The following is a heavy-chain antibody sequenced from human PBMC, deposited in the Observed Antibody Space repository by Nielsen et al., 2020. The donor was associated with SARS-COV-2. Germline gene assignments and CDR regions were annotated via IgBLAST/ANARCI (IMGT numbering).Heavy chain of an antibody. D-gene: IGHD6-19*01. CDR2: ISYDGSNK. CDR1: GFTFSSYG. CDR3: AKSQVGIGQWLGY. Sequence: GRFLKISCAASGFTFSSYGMHWVRQAPGKGLEWVAVISYDGSNKYYADSVKGRFTISRDNSKNTLYLQMNSLRAEDTAVYYCAKSQVGIGQWLGYWGQGTLVTVSS. V-gene: IGHV3-30*18. J-gene: IGHJ4*02.